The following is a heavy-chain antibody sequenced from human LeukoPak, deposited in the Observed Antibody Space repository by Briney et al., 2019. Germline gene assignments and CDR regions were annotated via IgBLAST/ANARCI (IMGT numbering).Heavy chain of an antibody. Sequence: PGGSLRLSCAASGFTFSSYEMNWVRQAPGKGLEWVSYICSSGSTIYYADSVKGRFTISRDNAKNSLYLQMNSLRAEDTAVYYCARDGVSYYYDSSGGYYFDYWGQGTLVTVSS. CDR1: GFTFSSYE. V-gene: IGHV3-48*03. CDR3: ARDGVSYYYDSSGGYYFDY. J-gene: IGHJ4*02. D-gene: IGHD3-22*01. CDR2: ICSSGSTI.